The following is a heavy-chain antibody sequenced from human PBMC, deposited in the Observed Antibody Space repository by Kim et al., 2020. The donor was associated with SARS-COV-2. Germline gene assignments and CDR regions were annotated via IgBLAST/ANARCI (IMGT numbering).Heavy chain of an antibody. CDR1: GFTFSSYW. J-gene: IGHJ6*02. V-gene: IGHV3-7*03. CDR3: ARVAGGSGGEYCYYYGMDV. CDR2: IKQDGSEK. Sequence: GGSLRLSCGASGFTFSSYWMSWVRQAPGKGLEWVANIKQDGSEKYYVYAVKGRFTISRDNAQNSLYLQMNSLRAEDTAVYYCARVAGGSGGEYCYYYGMDVWGQGTTVTVSS. D-gene: IGHD3-16*01.